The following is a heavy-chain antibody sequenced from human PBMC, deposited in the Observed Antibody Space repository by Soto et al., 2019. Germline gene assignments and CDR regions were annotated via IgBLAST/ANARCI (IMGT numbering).Heavy chain of an antibody. CDR3: AHPREYGVFDAVDI. CDR2: ISKTDVGT. CDR1: GFTFSTDA. Sequence: GESLTLSCAVSGFTFSTDAINWVRNAQGPGQEWVSAISKTDVGTYYAEPARSRFTISRDNSINTLYLQMRGLRDEDTDVYYCAHPREYGVFDAVDIWGQGTMVTVSS. D-gene: IGHD4-17*01. V-gene: IGHV3-23*01. J-gene: IGHJ3*02.